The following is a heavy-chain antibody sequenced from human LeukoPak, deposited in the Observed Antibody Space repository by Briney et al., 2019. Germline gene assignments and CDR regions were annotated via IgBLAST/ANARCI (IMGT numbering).Heavy chain of an antibody. V-gene: IGHV3-30*18. D-gene: IGHD3-10*01. CDR2: ISYDGSNK. CDR1: GFTLSSYG. CDR3: AKGHYLY. Sequence: GRSPRLSCAASGFTLSSYGMHWVRQAPGKGLEWVAVISYDGSNKYYADSVKGRFTISRDNSKNTLYLQMNSLRAEDTAVYYCAKGHYLYWGQGTLVTVSS. J-gene: IGHJ4*02.